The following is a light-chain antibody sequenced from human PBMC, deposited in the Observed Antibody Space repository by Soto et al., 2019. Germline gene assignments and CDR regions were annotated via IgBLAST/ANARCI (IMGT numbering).Light chain of an antibody. CDR3: QQYYSTPLT. V-gene: IGKV4-1*01. Sequence: DIVMTQSPDSLAVSLGERATINCKSSQSVLYSSKNKNYLAWYQQKPRQPPKLLISWASTRESGVSDRFSGSGSGTDFTLTISSLQAEDVAVYYCQQYYSTPLTFGGGTKVEIK. CDR2: WAS. J-gene: IGKJ4*01. CDR1: QSVLYSSKNKNY.